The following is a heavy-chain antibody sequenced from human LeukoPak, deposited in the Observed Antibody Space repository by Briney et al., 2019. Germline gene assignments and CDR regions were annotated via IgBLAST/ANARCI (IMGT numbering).Heavy chain of an antibody. V-gene: IGHV4-39*01. CDR3: ARHADIVVVPADNWFDP. Sequence: SETLSLTCTVSGGSISSSSYYWGWIRQPPGKGLEWIGSIYYSVSTYYNPSLKSRVTISVDTSKNQFSLKLSSVTAADTAVYYCARHADIVVVPADNWFDPWGQGTLVTVSS. CDR1: GGSISSSSYY. J-gene: IGHJ5*02. CDR2: IYYSVST. D-gene: IGHD2-2*01.